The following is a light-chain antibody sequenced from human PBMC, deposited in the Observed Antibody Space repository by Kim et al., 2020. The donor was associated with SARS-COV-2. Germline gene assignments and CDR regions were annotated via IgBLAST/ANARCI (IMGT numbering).Light chain of an antibody. CDR2: QNN. Sequence: SYELTQPPSVSASPGQTASITCSGDKLGDKYACWYQQKPGQSPVMVIYQNNKRPSWIPERFSGSTSGNAATLTISGTQAVDEADYYCQAWDSSTAVFGGGTQLTVL. CDR3: QAWDSSTAV. CDR1: KLGDKY. V-gene: IGLV3-1*01. J-gene: IGLJ2*01.